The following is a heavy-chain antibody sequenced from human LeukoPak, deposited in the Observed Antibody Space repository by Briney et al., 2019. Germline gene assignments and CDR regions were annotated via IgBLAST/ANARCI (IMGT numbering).Heavy chain of an antibody. CDR2: IWYDGSNK. CDR1: GFTFSSYG. Sequence: GGSLRLSCAASGFTFSSYGMHWVRQAPGKGLEWVAVIWYDGSNKYYADSVKGRFTISRDNSKNTLYLQMNSLRAEDTAVYYCARAHMITFGGVLMDVWGKGTTVTVSS. V-gene: IGHV3-33*01. J-gene: IGHJ6*03. CDR3: ARAHMITFGGVLMDV. D-gene: IGHD3-16*01.